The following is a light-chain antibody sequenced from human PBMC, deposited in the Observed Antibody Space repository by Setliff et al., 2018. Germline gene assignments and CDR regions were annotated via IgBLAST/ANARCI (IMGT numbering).Light chain of an antibody. CDR2: DVS. V-gene: IGLV2-14*03. CDR3: NAYTSRSTDV. CDR1: SSDVGGYNS. J-gene: IGLJ1*01. Sequence: QSALAQPASVSASPGQSITISCTGTSSDVGGYNSVSWYQQHPGKGPRLMIYDVSKRPSGVSHRFSGSKSDNTASLTISGLQAEDEADYYCNAYTSRSTDVFGSGTKVTVL.